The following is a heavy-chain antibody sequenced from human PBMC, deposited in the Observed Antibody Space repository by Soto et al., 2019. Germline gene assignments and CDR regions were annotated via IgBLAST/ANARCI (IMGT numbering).Heavy chain of an antibody. V-gene: IGHV1-46*01. J-gene: IGHJ4*02. CDR1: GYTFTSYY. CDR3: ARGLKQWELDY. CDR2: INPSGGST. D-gene: IGHD6-19*01. Sequence: GASVKVSCKASGYTFTSYYMHWVRQAPGQGLEWMGIINPSGGSTSYAQKFQGRVTMTRDTSTSTVYMELRSLRSDDTAVYYCARGLKQWELDYWGQGTLVTVSS.